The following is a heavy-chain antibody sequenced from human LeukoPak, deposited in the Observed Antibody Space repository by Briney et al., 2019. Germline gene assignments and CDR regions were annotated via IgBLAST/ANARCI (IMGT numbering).Heavy chain of an antibody. Sequence: GGSLRLSCAPSGLTLGRYGMHSVRQGPPKGLEWVAIIAHAGVNKYYTDPVKGRLTISRENSRNTLYLQMNSLRPEDTAVYYCARDWGASGWYNWFDPWGQGTLVTVSS. CDR2: IAHAGVNK. CDR3: ARDWGASGWYNWFDP. J-gene: IGHJ5*02. D-gene: IGHD6-19*01. CDR1: GLTLGRYG. V-gene: IGHV3-30*19.